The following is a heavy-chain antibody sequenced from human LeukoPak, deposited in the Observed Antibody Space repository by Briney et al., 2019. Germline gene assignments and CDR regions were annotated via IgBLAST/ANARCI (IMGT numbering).Heavy chain of an antibody. V-gene: IGHV3-23*01. CDR1: GYTFSSYA. CDR2: ISGSGGST. J-gene: IGHJ4*02. D-gene: IGHD6-19*01. CDR3: AKVVRGWPGDY. Sequence: GASVKVSCKASGYTFSSYAMSWVRQAPGKGLEWVSAISGSGGSTYYADSVKGRFTISRDNSKNTLYLQMNSLRAEDKAVYYCAKVVRGWPGDYWGQGTLVTVSS.